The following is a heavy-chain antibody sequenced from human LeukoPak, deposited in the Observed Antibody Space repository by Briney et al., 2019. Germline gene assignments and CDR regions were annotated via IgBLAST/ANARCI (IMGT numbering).Heavy chain of an antibody. V-gene: IGHV3-21*01. CDR2: ISSSSSYI. CDR3: ASRDLSTSCYDY. Sequence: GGSLRLSCAASGFTFSSYSMNWVRQAPGKGLEWVSSISSSSSYIYYADSVKGRFTISRDNAKNSLYLQMNSLRAEDTDVYYCASRDLSTSCYDYWGQGTLVTVSS. CDR1: GFTFSSYS. D-gene: IGHD2-2*01. J-gene: IGHJ4*02.